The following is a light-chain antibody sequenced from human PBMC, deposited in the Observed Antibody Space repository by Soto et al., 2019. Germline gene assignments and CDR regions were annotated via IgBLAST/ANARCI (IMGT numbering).Light chain of an antibody. Sequence: ELTQPPSVSVSPGQTASITCSGDKLGDKYACWYQQKPGQSPVLVIYQDSKRPSGIPERFSGSNSGNTATLTISGTQAMDEADYYCQAWDSTVVFGGGTKLTVL. V-gene: IGLV3-1*01. CDR2: QDS. CDR3: QAWDSTVV. CDR1: KLGDKY. J-gene: IGLJ2*01.